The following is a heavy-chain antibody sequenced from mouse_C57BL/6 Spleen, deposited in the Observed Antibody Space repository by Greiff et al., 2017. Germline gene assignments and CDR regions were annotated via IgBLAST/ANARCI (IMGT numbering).Heavy chain of an antibody. CDR2: IYWDDDK. J-gene: IGHJ3*01. Sequence: QVQLKESGPGILQSSQTLSLTCSFSGFSLSTSGMGVSWIRQPSGKGLEWLAHIYWDDDKRYNPSLKRRLTISKDTSRNQVFLKITSVDTADTATYYCARHDYGNYFAWFAYWGQGTLVTVSA. D-gene: IGHD2-1*01. CDR1: GFSLSTSGMG. V-gene: IGHV8-12*01. CDR3: ARHDYGNYFAWFAY.